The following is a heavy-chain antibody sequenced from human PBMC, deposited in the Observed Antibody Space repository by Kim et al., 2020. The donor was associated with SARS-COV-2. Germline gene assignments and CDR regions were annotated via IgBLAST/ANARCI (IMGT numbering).Heavy chain of an antibody. Sequence: SETLSLTCAVYGGSFSGYYWSWIRQPPGKGLEWIGEINHSGSTNYNPSLKSRVTISVDTSKNQFSLKLSSVTAADTAVYYCARRKSYGYKDPYYFDYWGQGTLVTVSS. CDR2: INHSGST. J-gene: IGHJ4*02. CDR1: GGSFSGYY. V-gene: IGHV4-34*01. D-gene: IGHD5-18*01. CDR3: ARRKSYGYKDPYYFDY.